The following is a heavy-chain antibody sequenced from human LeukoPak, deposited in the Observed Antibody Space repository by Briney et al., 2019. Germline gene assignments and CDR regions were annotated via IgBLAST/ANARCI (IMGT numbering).Heavy chain of an antibody. CDR3: ARMGAKGVYYYDSSGYLIDY. J-gene: IGHJ4*02. Sequence: SETLSLTCTVSDGSISKYYWSWVRQPPGKGLEWIAYIDNSGSTNYNPSLRSRVTISIDTSRNQFSLKLSSVTAADTAVYYCARMGAKGVYYYDSSGYLIDYWGQGTLVTVSS. D-gene: IGHD3-22*01. CDR2: IDNSGST. V-gene: IGHV4-59*01. CDR1: DGSISKYY.